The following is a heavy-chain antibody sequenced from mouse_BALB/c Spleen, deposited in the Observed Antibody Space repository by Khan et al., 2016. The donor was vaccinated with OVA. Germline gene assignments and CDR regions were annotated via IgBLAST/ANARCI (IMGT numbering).Heavy chain of an antibody. D-gene: IGHD2-1*01. Sequence: VQLQQPGPELVKPGASVKISCKASGYSFTGYFMNWVMQSHGKSLEWIGRINPHIGETFYNQKFKGKATLTVYESYSTSHMELRSLAYDDSAFYYCARIYRRDFDYWGQGTTLTVSS. J-gene: IGHJ2*01. CDR3: ARIYRRDFDY. CDR1: GYSFTGYF. CDR2: INPHIGET. V-gene: IGHV1-20*02.